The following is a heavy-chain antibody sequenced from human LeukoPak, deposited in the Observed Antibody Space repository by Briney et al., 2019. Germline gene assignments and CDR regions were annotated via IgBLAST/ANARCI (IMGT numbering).Heavy chain of an antibody. V-gene: IGHV4-39*07. CDR2: IYYSGST. CDR1: GGSISSSSYY. Sequence: SETLSLTYTVSGGSISSSSYYWGWIRQPPGKGLEWIGSIYYSGSTYYNPSLKSRVTISVDTSKNQFSLKLSSVTAADTAVYYCAREVRIAVAYNWFDPWGQGTLVTVSS. CDR3: AREVRIAVAYNWFDP. J-gene: IGHJ5*02. D-gene: IGHD6-19*01.